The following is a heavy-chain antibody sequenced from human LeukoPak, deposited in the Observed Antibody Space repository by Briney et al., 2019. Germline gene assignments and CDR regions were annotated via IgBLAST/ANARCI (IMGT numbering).Heavy chain of an antibody. Sequence: GGSLRLSCAASGFTFSSYAMSWVRQAPGMGLEWVSTILGSGGGDTTYYADSVKGRFTISRDNSKNTLYLQMNSLRAEDTAVYYCAKEEWLGKMNYFDSWGQGTLVTVSS. D-gene: IGHD3-3*01. CDR3: AKEEWLGKMNYFDS. V-gene: IGHV3-23*01. J-gene: IGHJ4*02. CDR2: ILGSGGGDTT. CDR1: GFTFSSYA.